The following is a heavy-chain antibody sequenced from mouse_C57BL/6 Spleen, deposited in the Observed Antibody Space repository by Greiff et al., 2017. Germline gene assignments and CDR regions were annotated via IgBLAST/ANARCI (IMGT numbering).Heavy chain of an antibody. CDR2: IWSDGST. CDR3: ARHGELGRGDDMDY. J-gene: IGHJ4*01. D-gene: IGHD4-1*01. CDR1: GFSLTSYG. V-gene: IGHV2-6-1*01. Sequence: QVQLKESGPGLVAPSQCLSISCTASGFSLTSYGVHWVRQPPGKGLEWLVVIWSDGSTTYNSAQEARMCISKDNSKSQVFLNMNSLHTDDTAMDYCARHGELGRGDDMDYWGQGTSVTVSS.